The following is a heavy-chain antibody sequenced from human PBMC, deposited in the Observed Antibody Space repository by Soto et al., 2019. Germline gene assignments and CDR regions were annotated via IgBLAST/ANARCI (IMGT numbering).Heavy chain of an antibody. CDR1: GGTFSSYT. J-gene: IGHJ4*02. CDR3: ARGGSHIVVVTAAPFDY. Sequence: QVQLVQSGAEVKKPGSSVKVSCKASGGTFSSYTISWVRQAPGQGLEWMGRIIPILGIANYAQKFQGRVTITADKSTSTAYMELSSLRSEDTALYYCARGGSHIVVVTAAPFDYWGQGTLVTVSS. CDR2: IIPILGIA. V-gene: IGHV1-69*02. D-gene: IGHD2-21*02.